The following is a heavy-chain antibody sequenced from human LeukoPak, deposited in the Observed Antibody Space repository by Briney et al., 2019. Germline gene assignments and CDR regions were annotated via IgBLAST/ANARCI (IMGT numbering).Heavy chain of an antibody. J-gene: IGHJ4*02. CDR1: GGSISSSNW. Sequence: SETLSLTCTVSGGSISSSNWWSWVRQPPGKGLEWIGEIYRSGSTNYNPSLKSRVTISVDKSKNQFSLKLSSVTAADTAVYYCARLQVTKVFDYWGQGTLVTVSS. V-gene: IGHV4-4*02. D-gene: IGHD4-17*01. CDR3: ARLQVTKVFDY. CDR2: IYRSGST.